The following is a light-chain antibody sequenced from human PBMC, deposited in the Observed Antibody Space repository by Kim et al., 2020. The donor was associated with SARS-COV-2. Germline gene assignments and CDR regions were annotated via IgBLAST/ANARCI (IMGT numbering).Light chain of an antibody. Sequence: EIVLTQSPATLSLSPGERATLSCRASQSVSSYLAWYQQKPGQAPRLLIYDASNRATGIPARFSGSGSGTDFTLTINSLEPEDFAVYYCQQRSNWPPPLTFGGGTKVDIK. CDR3: QQRSNWPPPLT. V-gene: IGKV3-11*01. CDR1: QSVSSY. CDR2: DAS. J-gene: IGKJ4*01.